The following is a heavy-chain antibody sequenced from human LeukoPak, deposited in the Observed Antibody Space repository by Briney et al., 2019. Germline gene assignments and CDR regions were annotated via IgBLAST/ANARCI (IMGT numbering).Heavy chain of an antibody. J-gene: IGHJ4*02. D-gene: IGHD2-2*01. CDR1: GGSFSGYY. CDR2: INHSGST. Sequence: KPSETLSLTCAVYGGSFSGYYWSWIRQPPGKWLEWIGEINHSGSTNYNPSLKSRVTISVDTSKNQFSLKLSSVTAADTAVYYCARRNFVVPAAAPGSGAIDYWGQGTLVTVSS. V-gene: IGHV4-34*01. CDR3: ARRNFVVPAAAPGSGAIDY.